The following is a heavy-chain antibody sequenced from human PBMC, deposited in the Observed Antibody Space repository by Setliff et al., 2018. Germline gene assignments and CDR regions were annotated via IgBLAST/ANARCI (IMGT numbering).Heavy chain of an antibody. Sequence: PSETLSLTCTVSGYSIRSDYYWGWIRQPPGKGLEWIGSLYHTGSTDYNPSLNSRVTISVDTSKNQFSLKLSSVTAADTALYYCAKESLAINTRWFDPWGQGILVTVSS. CDR3: AKESLAINTRWFDP. CDR1: GYSIRSDYY. J-gene: IGHJ5*02. D-gene: IGHD3-3*02. CDR2: LYHTGST. V-gene: IGHV4-38-2*02.